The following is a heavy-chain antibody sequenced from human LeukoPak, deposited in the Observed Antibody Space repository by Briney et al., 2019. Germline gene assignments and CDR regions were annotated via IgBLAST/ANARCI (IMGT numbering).Heavy chain of an antibody. Sequence: SETLSLTCTVSGGSISSYYWSWIRQPPGKGLEWIGYIYYSGSTNYNPSLKSRVTISVDTSKNQFSLKLSSVTAADTAVHYCARMLADTAMVNWFDPWGQGTLVTVSS. D-gene: IGHD5-18*01. CDR1: GGSISSYY. CDR3: ARMLADTAMVNWFDP. CDR2: IYYSGST. V-gene: IGHV4-59*01. J-gene: IGHJ5*02.